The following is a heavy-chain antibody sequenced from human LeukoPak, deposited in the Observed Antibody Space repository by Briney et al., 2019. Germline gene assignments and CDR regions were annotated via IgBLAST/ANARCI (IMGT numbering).Heavy chain of an antibody. V-gene: IGHV3-23*01. CDR1: GFTFSSFA. Sequence: GGSLRLSCAASGFTFSSFAMSWVRQAPGKGLEWVSTINSSGGRTFYADSVKGRCTISRDDSKNTVYLQMDSLRAEDTAVYYCARASWFGELMDYWGQGTLVTVSS. CDR3: ARASWFGELMDY. D-gene: IGHD3-10*01. CDR2: INSSGGRT. J-gene: IGHJ4*02.